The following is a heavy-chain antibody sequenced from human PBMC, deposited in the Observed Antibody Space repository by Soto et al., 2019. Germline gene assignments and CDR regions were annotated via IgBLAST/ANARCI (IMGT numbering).Heavy chain of an antibody. D-gene: IGHD3-22*01. J-gene: IGHJ3*02. Sequence: PGGSLRLSCAASGFTFSSYAMSWVRQAPGKGLEWVSAISGSGGSTYYADSVKGRFTISRDNSKNTLYLQMNSLRAEDTAVYYCAKVWHYYDSSGITPDAFDIWGQGTMVTVSS. CDR3: AKVWHYYDSSGITPDAFDI. V-gene: IGHV3-23*01. CDR1: GFTFSSYA. CDR2: ISGSGGST.